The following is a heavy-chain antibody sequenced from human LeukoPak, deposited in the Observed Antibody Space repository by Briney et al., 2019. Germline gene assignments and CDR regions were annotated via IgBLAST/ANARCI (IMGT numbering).Heavy chain of an antibody. Sequence: GGSLRLSCAASGFTFSSYGMHWVRQAPGEGLEWVAVISYDGSNKYYADSVKGRFTISRDNSKNTLYLQMNSLRAEDTAVYYCAKDLRYYDSSGYLDYWGQGTLVTVSS. D-gene: IGHD3-22*01. CDR2: ISYDGSNK. V-gene: IGHV3-30*18. CDR1: GFTFSSYG. J-gene: IGHJ4*02. CDR3: AKDLRYYDSSGYLDY.